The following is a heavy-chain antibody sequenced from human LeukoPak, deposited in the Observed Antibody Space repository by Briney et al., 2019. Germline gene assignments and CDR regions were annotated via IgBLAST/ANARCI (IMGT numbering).Heavy chain of an antibody. D-gene: IGHD2-21*02. CDR1: GGIFSSYA. Sequence: ASVKVSCKASGGIFSSYAISWVRQAPGQGLEWMGGIIPIFGTANYAQKFQGRVTITADESTSTAYMELSSLRSEDTAVYYCARGSSPYCGGDCYSPGAFDIWGQETMVTVSS. CDR2: IIPIFGTA. CDR3: ARGSSPYCGGDCYSPGAFDI. V-gene: IGHV1-69*13. J-gene: IGHJ3*02.